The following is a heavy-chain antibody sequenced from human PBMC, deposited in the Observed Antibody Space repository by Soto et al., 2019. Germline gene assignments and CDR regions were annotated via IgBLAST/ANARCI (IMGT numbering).Heavy chain of an antibody. D-gene: IGHD3-16*02. CDR3: ASLTFGGVIAYFDY. V-gene: IGHV4-59*08. J-gene: IGHJ4*02. CDR2: IYYSGST. Sequence: SETLSLTCTVSGGSISSYYWIWIRQPPGKGLEWIGYIYYSGSTNYNPSLKSRVTISVDTSKNQFSLKLSSVTAADTAVYYCASLTFGGVIAYFDYWGQGTLVTVSS. CDR1: GGSISSYY.